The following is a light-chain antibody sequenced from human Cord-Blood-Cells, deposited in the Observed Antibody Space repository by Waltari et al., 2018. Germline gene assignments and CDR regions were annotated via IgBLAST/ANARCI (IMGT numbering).Light chain of an antibody. CDR2: GAS. J-gene: IGKJ1*01. V-gene: IGKV3-15*01. CDR3: QQYNNWPRT. Sequence: DIVLTQSPATLSVSPRARATRSCRASQGVSSNLAWYQQKPGQAPRLLIYGASTRATGIPARFSGSGSGTEFTLTISSLQSEDFAVYYCQQYNNWPRTFGQGTKVEIK. CDR1: QGVSSN.